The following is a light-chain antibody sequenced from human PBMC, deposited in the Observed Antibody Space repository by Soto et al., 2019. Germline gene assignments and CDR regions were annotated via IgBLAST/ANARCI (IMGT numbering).Light chain of an antibody. CDR2: GAS. CDR1: QSVSSN. V-gene: IGKV3-15*01. J-gene: IGKJ4*01. Sequence: EIVMTQSPATLSVSPGERATLSCRASQSVSSNLAWYQQKPGQAPRLLIYGASTRATGIPARFSGSGSGTEFTLTISSLQSEDFAVFYCQQYNNWPPTTFGGGNKVEIK. CDR3: QQYNNWPPTT.